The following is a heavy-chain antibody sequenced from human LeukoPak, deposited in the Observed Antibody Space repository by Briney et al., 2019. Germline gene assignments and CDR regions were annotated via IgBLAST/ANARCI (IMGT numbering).Heavy chain of an antibody. J-gene: IGHJ5*02. CDR3: AKEGIGLRFLEWSAFDP. CDR2: ISGSGSST. V-gene: IGHV3-23*01. Sequence: GGSLRLSCAASGFTFSSYAMSWVRQAPGKGLEWVSAISGSGSSTYYADSVKGRFTISRDNSKNTLYLQMNSLRAEDTAVYYCAKEGIGLRFLEWSAFDPWGQGTLVTVSS. D-gene: IGHD3-3*01. CDR1: GFTFSSYA.